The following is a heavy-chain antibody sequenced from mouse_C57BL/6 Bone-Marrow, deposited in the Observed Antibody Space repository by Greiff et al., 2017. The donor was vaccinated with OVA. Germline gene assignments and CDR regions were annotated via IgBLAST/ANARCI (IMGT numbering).Heavy chain of an antibody. CDR1: GYSITSGYY. V-gene: IGHV3-6*01. D-gene: IGHD1-1*01. Sequence: EVKLMESGPGLVKPSQSLSLTCSVTGYSITSGYYWNWIRQFPGNKLEWMGYISYDGSNNYNPSLKNRISITRDTSKNQFFLKLNSVTTEDTATYYCARTYYGSSGWYFDVWGTGTTVTVSS. J-gene: IGHJ1*03. CDR3: ARTYYGSSGWYFDV. CDR2: ISYDGSN.